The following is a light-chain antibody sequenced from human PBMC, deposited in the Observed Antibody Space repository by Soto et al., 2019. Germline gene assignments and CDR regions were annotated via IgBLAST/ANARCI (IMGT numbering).Light chain of an antibody. CDR3: SSYRSSSTRGV. J-gene: IGLJ3*02. Sequence: QSALTQPASVSGSPGQSITISCTGTSSDVGGYNYVSWYQQHPGKAPKLMIYDVSNRPSGVSNRFSGSKSGNTASLTISGPQAEDGADYYCSSYRSSSTRGVFGGGPKLPVL. CDR2: DVS. V-gene: IGLV2-14*01. CDR1: SSDVGGYNY.